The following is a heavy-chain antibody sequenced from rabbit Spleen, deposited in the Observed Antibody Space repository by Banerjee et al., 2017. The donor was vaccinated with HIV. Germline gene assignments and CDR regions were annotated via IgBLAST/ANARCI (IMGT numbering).Heavy chain of an antibody. CDR1: GVSFSFSSY. J-gene: IGHJ4*01. V-gene: IGHV1S45*01. CDR3: ARETWGSTGNYGL. Sequence: QEQLEESGGGLVKPGASLTLTCTASGVSFSFSSYMCWVRQAPGKGLEWIACIDSGSSGFTYFATWARGRFTCSKTSSTTVTLQMTRLTAADTATYFCARETWGSTGNYGLWGPGTLVTVS. D-gene: IGHD7-1*01. CDR2: IDSGSSGFT.